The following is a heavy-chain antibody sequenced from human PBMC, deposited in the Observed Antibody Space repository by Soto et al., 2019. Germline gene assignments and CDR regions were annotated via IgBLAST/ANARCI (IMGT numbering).Heavy chain of an antibody. D-gene: IGHD4-4*01. J-gene: IGHJ6*02. CDR1: GYTFTTHA. CDR2: INGGTGQT. Sequence: SVKVSGKASGYTFTTHAMHWVRPAPGQSLERMGWINGGTGQTKHSQRFQGRVNITRDTSASTAYMDLSSLRSEDTAVYYCARGKGMEENYSNNGLDIWGQGTRVTVSS. V-gene: IGHV1-3*01. CDR3: ARGKGMEENYSNNGLDI.